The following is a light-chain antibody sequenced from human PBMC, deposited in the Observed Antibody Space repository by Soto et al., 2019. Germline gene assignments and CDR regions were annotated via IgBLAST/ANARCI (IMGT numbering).Light chain of an antibody. J-gene: IGKJ4*01. CDR3: QQSENGPLT. CDR1: QDINKY. Sequence: DIQMTQSPSSLSASVGDRITITCQASQDINKYLNWYQQKLGKAPKLLIYDASNLQRGVPSRFSGSGSGTHFSLSISSLQPEDIATDYCQQSENGPLTFGGGTKVEIK. V-gene: IGKV1-33*01. CDR2: DAS.